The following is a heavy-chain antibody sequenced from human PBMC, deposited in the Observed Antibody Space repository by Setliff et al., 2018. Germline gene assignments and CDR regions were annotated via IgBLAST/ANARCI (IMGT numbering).Heavy chain of an antibody. CDR3: ARDKGSAAAGTAYYYGMDV. V-gene: IGHV3-66*01. CDR1: GFTVSSNY. Sequence: GSLRLSCAASGFTVSSNYMSWVRQAPGKGLEWVSVIYSGGSTYYADSVKGRFTISRDNSKNTLYLQMNSLRAEDTAVYYCARDKGSAAAGTAYYYGMDVWGQGTTVTVS. J-gene: IGHJ6*02. CDR2: IYSGGST. D-gene: IGHD6-13*01.